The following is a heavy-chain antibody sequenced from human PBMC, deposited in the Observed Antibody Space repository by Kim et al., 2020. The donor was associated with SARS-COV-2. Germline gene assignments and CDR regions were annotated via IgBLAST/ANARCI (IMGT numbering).Heavy chain of an antibody. CDR3: ARGPPISLDWFDP. CDR2: FDPDDGET. V-gene: IGHV1-24*01. J-gene: IGHJ5*02. D-gene: IGHD2-2*02. CDR1: GYTLTDLS. Sequence: ASVKVSCKVSGYTLTDLSMHWVRQAPGQGLEWMGGFDPDDGETNYAQKLQGRVTMTKDTSTDTAYMELSSLRSEDTAVYYCARGPPISLDWFDPWGQGTLVTVSS.